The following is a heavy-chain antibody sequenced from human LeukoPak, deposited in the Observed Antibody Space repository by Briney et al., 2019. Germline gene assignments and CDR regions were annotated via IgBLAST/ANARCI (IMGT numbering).Heavy chain of an antibody. V-gene: IGHV3-30*03. CDR3: ATHSSSGGFDY. CDR1: GFTFSSYG. CDR2: ISYDGSIK. D-gene: IGHD6-13*01. J-gene: IGHJ4*02. Sequence: GGTLRLSCAASGFTFSSYGMHWIRQAPGKGLEWVAVISYDGSIKYYADSVKGRFTISRDNSKNTLYLQMNSLRAEDTAVYYSATHSSSGGFDYWGQGTLVTVSS.